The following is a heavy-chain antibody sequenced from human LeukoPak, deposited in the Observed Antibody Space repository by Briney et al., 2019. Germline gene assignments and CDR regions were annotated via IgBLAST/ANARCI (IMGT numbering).Heavy chain of an antibody. J-gene: IGHJ4*02. Sequence: PSETLSLTCTVYDDSYRNYYWTWIRQPPGKGLEWIGEINHFGRTSYSPSLKSRLTMSVGASRNQFSLTLTSVTAADTAVYYCARGVQRAALVPPYYFDFWGQGTLVTVSS. CDR2: INHFGRT. V-gene: IGHV4-34*01. D-gene: IGHD5-18*01. CDR3: ARGVQRAALVPPYYFDF. CDR1: DDSYRNYY.